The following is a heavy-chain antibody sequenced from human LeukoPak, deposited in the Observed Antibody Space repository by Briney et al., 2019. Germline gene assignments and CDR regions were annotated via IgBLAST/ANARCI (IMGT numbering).Heavy chain of an antibody. CDR2: INQDGSQK. D-gene: IGHD1-1*01. Sequence: PGGSLRLSCAASGFTFGSCWMNWVRQTPGKGLEWVANINQDGSQKFYVDSVKGRFTISRDNANNSLYLQMNSLKTEDTAVYHCTRDRGAYNLYDYWGQGTLVTVSS. CDR1: GFTFGSCW. J-gene: IGHJ4*02. V-gene: IGHV3-7*03. CDR3: TRDRGAYNLYDY.